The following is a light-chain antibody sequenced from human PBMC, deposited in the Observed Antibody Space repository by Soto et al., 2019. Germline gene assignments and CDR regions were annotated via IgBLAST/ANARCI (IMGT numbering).Light chain of an antibody. CDR3: QQYGNSRT. Sequence: EIVLTQSPATLSLSPGERDTLSCRASQSVSSYLAWYQQKPGQAPRLLIYDASNRATGIPARFSGSGSGTDFTLTISRLEPEDFAVYYCQQYGNSRTFGQGTKVDI. J-gene: IGKJ1*01. CDR2: DAS. CDR1: QSVSSY. V-gene: IGKV3-11*01.